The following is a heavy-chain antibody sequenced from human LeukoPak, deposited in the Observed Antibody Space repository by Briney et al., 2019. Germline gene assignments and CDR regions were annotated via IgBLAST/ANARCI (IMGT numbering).Heavy chain of an antibody. J-gene: IGHJ4*02. CDR2: IYYSGST. V-gene: IGHV4-59*08. D-gene: IGHD1-26*01. CDR1: GGSISSYY. CDR3: ARSRGGSYRSYFDY. Sequence: SETLSLTCTVSGGSISSYYWSWVRQPPGKGLEWIGYIYYSGSTNYNPSLKSRVTISVDTSKNQFSLKLSSVTAADTAVYYCARSRGGSYRSYFDYWGQGALVTVSS.